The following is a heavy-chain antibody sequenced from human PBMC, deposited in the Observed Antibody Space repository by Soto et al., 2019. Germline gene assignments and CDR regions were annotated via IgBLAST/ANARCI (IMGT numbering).Heavy chain of an antibody. V-gene: IGHV4-59*01. J-gene: IGHJ6*02. CDR1: GGSIIPYY. CDR3: ARGYGGYATYYYYGMDV. CDR2: IYYSGST. Sequence: SETLSLTCTVSGGSIIPYYWSWILQPPWKGLEWIGYIYYSGSTNYNPSLKSRVTISVDTSKNQFSLKLSSVTAADTAVYYCARGYGGYATYYYYGMDVWGQGTTVTVSS. D-gene: IGHD5-12*01.